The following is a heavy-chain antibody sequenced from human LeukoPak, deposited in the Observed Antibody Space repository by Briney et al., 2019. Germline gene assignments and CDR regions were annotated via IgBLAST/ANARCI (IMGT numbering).Heavy chain of an antibody. D-gene: IGHD5-12*01. J-gene: IGHJ4*02. V-gene: IGHV4-34*01. CDR3: ARGRLFSGYRGNVGHEDFDY. CDR2: INQGGTT. CDR1: GFTFSSYE. Sequence: PGGSLRLSCAASGFTFSSYEMNWVRQPPGKGLEWIGEINQGGTTNYNPSLRSRVTILIDTSRNQFSLRLSSVTAADTAVYYCARGRLFSGYRGNVGHEDFDYWGQGSLVTVSS.